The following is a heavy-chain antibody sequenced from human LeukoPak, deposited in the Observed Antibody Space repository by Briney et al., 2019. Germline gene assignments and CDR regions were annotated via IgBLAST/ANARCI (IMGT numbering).Heavy chain of an antibody. J-gene: IGHJ3*01. Sequence: PGGSLRLSCAGSGFFFSTYSMNWVRQAPGKGLEWVASISSDSNYIYDADSVRGRFTVSRDNAKKSLYLQMNSLRVEDTAVYYCARRSLRSYYDARDIPMGALNFWGQGTMVTVSS. V-gene: IGHV3-21*01. CDR2: ISSDSNYI. CDR1: GFFFSTYS. CDR3: ARRSLRSYYDARDIPMGALNF. D-gene: IGHD3-22*01.